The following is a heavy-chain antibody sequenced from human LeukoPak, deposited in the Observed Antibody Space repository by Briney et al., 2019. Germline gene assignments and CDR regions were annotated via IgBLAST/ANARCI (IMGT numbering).Heavy chain of an antibody. Sequence: GGSLRLSCAASGFTFSSYSMNWVRQAPGKGLEWVSYISSSSSTIYYADSVKGRFTISRDNSKNTLYLQMNSLRAEDTAVYYCAKVAAAGTGDYWGQGTLVTVSS. CDR3: AKVAAAGTGDY. J-gene: IGHJ4*02. CDR1: GFTFSSYS. V-gene: IGHV3-48*01. CDR2: ISSSSSTI. D-gene: IGHD6-13*01.